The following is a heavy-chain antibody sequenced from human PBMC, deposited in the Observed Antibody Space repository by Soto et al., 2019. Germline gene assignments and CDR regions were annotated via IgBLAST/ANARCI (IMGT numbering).Heavy chain of an antibody. CDR1: GYSVTSSDYY. Sequence: SSETLSLTCSVSGYSVTSSDYYWAWIRQPPGKGLEWIGSMFYSGLTYYNPSLKSRVTLSVDTSKNQFSVRLNSVTAADTAVYYCAPLSVSLSGPYGIHVWGRGTTVTVSS. J-gene: IGHJ6*02. CDR3: APLSVSLSGPYGIHV. D-gene: IGHD2-15*01. V-gene: IGHV4-39*01. CDR2: MFYSGLT.